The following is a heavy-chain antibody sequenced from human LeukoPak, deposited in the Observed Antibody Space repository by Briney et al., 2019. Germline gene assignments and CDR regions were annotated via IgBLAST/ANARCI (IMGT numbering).Heavy chain of an antibody. D-gene: IGHD6-13*01. Sequence: PSGTLSLTCAVSGGSISSSNWWSWVRPPPGKGLEWIGEIYHSGNTNYNPSLKSRVTISIDKSKNQFSLKLSSVTAADTAIYYCAREYGSSHSFDPWGQGTLVTVSS. J-gene: IGHJ5*02. CDR3: AREYGSSHSFDP. CDR2: IYHSGNT. CDR1: GGSISSSNW. V-gene: IGHV4-4*02.